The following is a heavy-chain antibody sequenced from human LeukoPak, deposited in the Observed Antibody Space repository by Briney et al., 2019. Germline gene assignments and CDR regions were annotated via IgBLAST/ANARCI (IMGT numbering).Heavy chain of an antibody. V-gene: IGHV3-43*02. CDR1: VFTFDDYA. Sequence: GGSLRLSCAASVFTFDDYARHWVRQAPGKGLGWVSLISGGGGSTCYADSVKGRFTISRDKSKKSLYMQMSSLRTEDTAVYSCAREGGYNNFDYWGQGTLVTVSS. CDR3: AREGGYNNFDY. CDR2: ISGGGGST. D-gene: IGHD5-24*01. J-gene: IGHJ4*02.